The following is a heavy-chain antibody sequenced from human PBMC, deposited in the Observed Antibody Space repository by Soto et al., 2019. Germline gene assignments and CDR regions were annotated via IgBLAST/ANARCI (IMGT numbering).Heavy chain of an antibody. J-gene: IGHJ6*02. CDR2: ISGSGATK. CDR3: ARGLSGGMDV. V-gene: IGHV3-48*01. Sequence: PGGSLRLSCAASGFTFSSHSINWVRQAPGKGLEWVSYISGSGATKYYADSVKGRFTISRDNSKNTLYLQMNSLRAEDTAVYYCARGLSGGMDVWGQGTTVTVSS. CDR1: GFTFSSHS.